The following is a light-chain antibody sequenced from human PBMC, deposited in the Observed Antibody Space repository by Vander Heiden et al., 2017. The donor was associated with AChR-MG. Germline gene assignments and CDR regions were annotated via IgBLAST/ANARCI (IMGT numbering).Light chain of an antibody. CDR3: QAWDSSTGV. CDR2: QDS. V-gene: IGLV3-1*01. CDR1: KLGDKY. Sequence: SYELPQPPSVSVSPGQTASITCSGDKLGDKYACWYQQKPGQSPVLVIDQDSKRPSGIPERFSGSNSGNTATLTISGTKAMDEADYYCQAWDSSTGVFGGGTKLTVL. J-gene: IGLJ2*01.